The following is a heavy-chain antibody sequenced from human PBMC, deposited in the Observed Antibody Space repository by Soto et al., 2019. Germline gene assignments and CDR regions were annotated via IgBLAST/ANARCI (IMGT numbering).Heavy chain of an antibody. Sequence: PSETLSLTCTVSGGSIIGFYWSWMRQPPGKGLEWIGYIFYAGTTLYTPSLKSRVTISVDTSNNQFSLKLSSVTAADTAVYYCAQHDVIAKLQNGMGLWGQGKMATVSS. J-gene: IGHJ6*02. CDR2: IFYAGTT. CDR3: AQHDVIAKLQNGMGL. V-gene: IGHV4-59*01. CDR1: GGSIIGFY.